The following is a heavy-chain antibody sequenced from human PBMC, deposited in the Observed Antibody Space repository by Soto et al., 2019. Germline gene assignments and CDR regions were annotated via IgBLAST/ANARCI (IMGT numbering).Heavy chain of an antibody. CDR3: ARGLWNSGNDYFDY. J-gene: IGHJ4*02. D-gene: IGHD1-26*01. CDR2: IDAGNGKT. CDR1: GYTFTSYA. Sequence: QVQLVQSGAEEKKPGASVKVSCKASGYTFTSYAIHWVRQAPGQRPEWMGWIDAGNGKTKYSQKFQGRVTITRDTSATTAYTELSSLRSEDTAVYCCARGLWNSGNDYFDYWGQGTLVTVSS. V-gene: IGHV1-3*05.